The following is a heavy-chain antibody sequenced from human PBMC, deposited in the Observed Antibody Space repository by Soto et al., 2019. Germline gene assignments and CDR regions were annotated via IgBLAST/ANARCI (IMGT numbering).Heavy chain of an antibody. CDR1: GGSVTNSSYH. Sequence: SETLSLTCKVSGGSVTNSSYHWGWIRQTPGKGLEWIATLYYRGTTDYNSALRSRATMSVDTPKDHFSLTLTSVTVADTAVYYCARGTGIAAPVNWFDPWGQGTLVTVSS. V-gene: IGHV4-39*02. CDR2: LYYRGTT. CDR3: ARGTGIAAPVNWFDP. D-gene: IGHD6-13*01. J-gene: IGHJ5*02.